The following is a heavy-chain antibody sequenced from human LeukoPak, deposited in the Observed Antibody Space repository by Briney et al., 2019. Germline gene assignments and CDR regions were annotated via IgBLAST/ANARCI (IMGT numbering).Heavy chain of an antibody. CDR1: GGSISSYY. J-gene: IGHJ5*02. CDR3: ARIYDSMDWFDP. V-gene: IGHV4-59*01. D-gene: IGHD3-16*01. CDR2: THYIGST. Sequence: SETLSLTCTVSGGSISSYYGSWIRQPPGKVMEWIGYTHYIGSTTFHPSLKTQLPISVGPSKNQFSLKLSSVTAADTAVYYWARIYDSMDWFDPWGQGTLVTVSS.